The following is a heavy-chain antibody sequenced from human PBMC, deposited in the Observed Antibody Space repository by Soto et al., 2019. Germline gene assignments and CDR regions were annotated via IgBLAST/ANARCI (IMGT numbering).Heavy chain of an antibody. J-gene: IGHJ4*02. CDR1: GFTFSSYA. CDR2: ISGSGGST. D-gene: IGHD3-22*01. CDR3: AKGRDYYDSSGYWDY. Sequence: GGSLRLSCAASGFTFSSYAMSWVRQAPGKGLEWVSAISGSGGSTYYADSVKGRFTISRDNSKNTLYLQMNSLRAEDTAVYYCAKGRDYYDSSGYWDYWGQGTLVTVSS. V-gene: IGHV3-23*01.